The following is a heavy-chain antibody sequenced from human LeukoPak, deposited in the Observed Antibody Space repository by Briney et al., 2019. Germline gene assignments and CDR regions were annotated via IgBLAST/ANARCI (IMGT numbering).Heavy chain of an antibody. CDR1: VYTFTSYY. D-gene: IGHD6-6*01. CDR3: AREKRRIAARPPLYYYGMDV. Sequence: GASVKVSCKASVYTFTSYYMSWVRQAPGEGRGWVGIIIFSGGSTSYAQKFQGRVTMTRDTSTSTVYMELSSLRSEYTAVYYCAREKRRIAARPPLYYYGMDVWGQGTTVTVSS. V-gene: IGHV1-46*01. J-gene: IGHJ6*02. CDR2: IIFSGGST.